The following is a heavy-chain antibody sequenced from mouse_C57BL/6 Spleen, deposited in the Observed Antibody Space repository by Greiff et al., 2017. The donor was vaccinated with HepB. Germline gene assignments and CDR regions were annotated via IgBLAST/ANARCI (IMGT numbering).Heavy chain of an antibody. CDR3: ARSSITTVVADYFDY. CDR1: GYAFSSYW. J-gene: IGHJ2*01. D-gene: IGHD1-1*01. Sequence: ESGAELVKPGASVKISCKASGYAFSSYWMNWVKQRPGKGLDWIGQIYPGDGDTNYNGKFKGKATLTADKSSSTAYMQLSSLTSEDSAVYFCARSSITTVVADYFDYWGQGTTLTVSS. CDR2: IYPGDGDT. V-gene: IGHV1-80*01.